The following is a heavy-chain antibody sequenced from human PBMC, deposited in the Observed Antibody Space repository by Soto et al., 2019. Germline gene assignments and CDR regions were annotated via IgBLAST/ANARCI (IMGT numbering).Heavy chain of an antibody. CDR1: GYTFTSYG. CDR3: ARDIYGSGSWFAP. CDR2: VSAYKCNT. V-gene: IGHV1-18*01. Sequence: VLLVQSGAQVKEPGAPVKVSCKASGYTFTSYGISWVRQAPGQGLEWMGWVSAYKCNTNYAQKLQGSVTMPPDASARTAYVELRSLSSADPAVYYCARDIYGSGSWFAPCGQGTLVSVSS. D-gene: IGHD3-10*01. J-gene: IGHJ5*02.